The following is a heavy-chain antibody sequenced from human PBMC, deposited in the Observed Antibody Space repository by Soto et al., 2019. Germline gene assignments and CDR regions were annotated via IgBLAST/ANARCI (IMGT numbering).Heavy chain of an antibody. J-gene: IGHJ4*02. CDR1: GLTFSSYA. V-gene: IGHV3-30-3*01. Sequence: GGSLRLSCAASGLTFSSYAMHWVRQAPGKGLEWVAVIPYDGSNKYYADSVKGRFTISRDNSKNTLYLQMNSLRAEDTAVYYCARTRGLVIIGALIYWGQGTLVTVSS. CDR2: IPYDGSNK. D-gene: IGHD3-9*01. CDR3: ARTRGLVIIGALIY.